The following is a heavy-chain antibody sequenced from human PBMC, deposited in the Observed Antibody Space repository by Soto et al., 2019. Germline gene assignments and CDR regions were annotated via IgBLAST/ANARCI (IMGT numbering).Heavy chain of an antibody. J-gene: IGHJ6*02. CDR3: ARGEYIAVAADYYYDGMDV. CDR2: IIPIFGTA. V-gene: IGHV1-69*06. CDR1: GGTFSSYA. D-gene: IGHD6-19*01. Sequence: SVKVSCKASGGTFSSYAISWVRQAPGQGLEWMGGIIPIFGTANYAQKFQGRVTITADKSTSTAYMELSSLRSEDTAVYYCARGEYIAVAADYYYDGMDVWAQRTTVPVSS.